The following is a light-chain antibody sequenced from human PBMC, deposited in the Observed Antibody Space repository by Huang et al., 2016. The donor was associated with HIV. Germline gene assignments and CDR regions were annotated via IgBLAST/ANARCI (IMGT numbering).Light chain of an antibody. J-gene: IGKJ2*01. CDR1: QSLLHSDGNNY. V-gene: IGKV2-28*01. Sequence: DVVMTHSHLSLLVPPGAPASIACRSSQSLLHSDGNNYFDWYFQKPGQSPQLLIYLGSNLDAGVPERFSGSGSGTDFTLKISRVEAEDVGVYYCMQGLRTPRTFGQGTRLEIK. CDR2: LGS. CDR3: MQGLRTPRT.